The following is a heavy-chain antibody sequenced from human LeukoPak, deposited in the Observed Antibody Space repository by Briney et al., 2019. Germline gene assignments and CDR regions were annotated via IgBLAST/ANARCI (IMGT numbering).Heavy chain of an antibody. D-gene: IGHD4-23*01. CDR3: ARAIDYGGNSAFDI. J-gene: IGHJ3*02. CDR2: ISAYNGNT. Sequence: ASVTLSCNASGYTYTSNGITLVRLAPGQGLERKGGISAYNGNTNYAQKLQGRVTMTTDPSTSTAYMELRSLRSDDTAVYYCARAIDYGGNSAFDIWGQGTMVTVSS. CDR1: GYTYTSNG. V-gene: IGHV1-18*01.